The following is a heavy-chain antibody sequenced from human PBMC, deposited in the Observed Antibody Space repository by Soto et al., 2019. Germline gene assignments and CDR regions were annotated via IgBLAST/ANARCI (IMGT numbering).Heavy chain of an antibody. V-gene: IGHV4-39*01. Sequence: SETLSLTCTVSGGSISSSSYYWGWIRQPPGKGLEWIGSIYYSGSTYYNPSLKSRVTISVDTSKNQFSLKLSSVTAADTAVYYCARQLRGEQMATIRPFDYWGQGTLVTVSS. J-gene: IGHJ4*02. CDR1: GGSISSSSYY. D-gene: IGHD5-12*01. CDR2: IYYSGST. CDR3: ARQLRGEQMATIRPFDY.